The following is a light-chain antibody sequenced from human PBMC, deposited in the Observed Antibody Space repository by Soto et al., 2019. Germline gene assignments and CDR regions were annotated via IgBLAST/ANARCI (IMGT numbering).Light chain of an antibody. J-gene: IGKJ1*01. CDR3: QQYNNWPRT. Sequence: EIVMTQSPATLSVSPGERATLSCRASQSVSGNLAWYQQKPGQAPRLLIYGASTGATGIPAGSSGSGSGTEFTLTISSLQSEDFAVYYCQQYNNWPRTFGQGTKV. CDR1: QSVSGN. CDR2: GAS. V-gene: IGKV3-15*01.